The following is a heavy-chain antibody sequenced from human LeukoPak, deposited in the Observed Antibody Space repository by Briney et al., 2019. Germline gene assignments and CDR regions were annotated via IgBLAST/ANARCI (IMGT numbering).Heavy chain of an antibody. CDR1: GGSISSGDYY. D-gene: IGHD4-17*01. Sequence: SESLSLTCTVSGGSISSGDYYWNWIRQPPGKSLEWIGYIYYSGSTYYNPSLKSRVTISVDTSKNQFSLRLSSVTAADTAVYYCAREVTTTVNYYYYYYGMDVWGQGTTVTVSS. V-gene: IGHV4-30-4*01. J-gene: IGHJ6*02. CDR2: IYYSGST. CDR3: AREVTTTVNYYYYYYGMDV.